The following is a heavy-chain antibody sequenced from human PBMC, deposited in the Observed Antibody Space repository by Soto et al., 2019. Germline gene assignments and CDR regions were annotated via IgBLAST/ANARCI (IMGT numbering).Heavy chain of an antibody. CDR1: GFTFSSYG. D-gene: IGHD6-25*01. Sequence: GGSLRLSCAASGFTFSSYGMTWVRQAPGKGLEWVSFSSATGAGTYYADSVKGRFTISRDNAKNSLYLQMNSLRAEDTAVYYCASPKRPRWGQGTLVTVSS. V-gene: IGHV3-23*01. CDR2: SSATGAGT. CDR3: ASPKRPR. J-gene: IGHJ4*02.